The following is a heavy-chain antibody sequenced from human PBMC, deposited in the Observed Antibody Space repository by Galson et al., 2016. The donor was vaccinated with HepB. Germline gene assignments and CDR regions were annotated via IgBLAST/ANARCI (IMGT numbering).Heavy chain of an antibody. J-gene: IGHJ5*02. Sequence: SVKVSCKASGGSINTYAISWLRQAPGQGPEWLGGIIPISGTASYTQRLLGRFTITADESTNTAYMELSSLRPEDTAVYYCARDYCGPTTGDANRPYRYNWFDPWGQGTLVTVAS. CDR1: GGSINTYA. D-gene: IGHD2-21*01. CDR3: ARDYCGPTTGDANRPYRYNWFDP. V-gene: IGHV1-69*13. CDR2: IIPISGTA.